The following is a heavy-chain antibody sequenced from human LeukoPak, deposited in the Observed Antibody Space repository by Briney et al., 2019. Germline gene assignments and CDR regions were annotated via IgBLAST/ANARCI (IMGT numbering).Heavy chain of an antibody. CDR2: IIPIFGTA. J-gene: IGHJ4*02. D-gene: IGHD2-2*01. CDR1: GGTFSSYA. Sequence: VASVKVSCKASGGTFSSYAISWVRQAPGQGLEWMGGIIPIFGTANYAQKSQGRVTITTDESTSTAYMELSSLRSEDTAVYYCARDAYCSSTSCYPPYFDYWGQGTLVTVSS. V-gene: IGHV1-69*05. CDR3: ARDAYCSSTSCYPPYFDY.